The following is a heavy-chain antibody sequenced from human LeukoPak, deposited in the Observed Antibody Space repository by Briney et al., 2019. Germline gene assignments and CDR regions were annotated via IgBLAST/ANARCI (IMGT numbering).Heavy chain of an antibody. CDR3: ARGMGPESSDYFDH. D-gene: IGHD1-14*01. Sequence: GGSLRLSCAASGFTFDDYARHWVRQAPGEGLEWVSLISGDGGSTYYADSVKGRFTNSRDNSKNTLYLQMNSLRVEDTAVYFCARGMGPESSDYFDHWGQGTLVTVSS. J-gene: IGHJ4*02. CDR1: GFTFDDYA. V-gene: IGHV3-43*02. CDR2: ISGDGGST.